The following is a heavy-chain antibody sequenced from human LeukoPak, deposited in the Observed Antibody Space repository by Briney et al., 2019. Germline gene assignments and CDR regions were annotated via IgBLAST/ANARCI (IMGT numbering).Heavy chain of an antibody. Sequence: PSETLSLTCTVSGGSISSSSYYWGWIRQPPGKGLEWIGSIYYSGSTYYNPSLKSRVTISVDTSKNQFSLKLSSVTAADTAVCYCARHLIIDCYCDYWGQGTLVTVSS. V-gene: IGHV4-39*01. CDR3: ARHLIIDCYCDY. CDR2: IYYSGST. D-gene: IGHD2-21*02. J-gene: IGHJ4*02. CDR1: GGSISSSSYY.